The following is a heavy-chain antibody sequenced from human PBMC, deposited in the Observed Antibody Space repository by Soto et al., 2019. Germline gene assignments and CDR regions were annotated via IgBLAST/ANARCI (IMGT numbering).Heavy chain of an antibody. CDR1: GFTFSSYA. CDR3: AKPDSSSPNYYYYGMDV. Sequence: GGSLRLSCAASGFTFSSYAMSWFRQAPGNGLEWVSAISGSGGSTYYADSVKGRFTISRDNSKNTLYLQMNSLRAEDTAVYYCAKPDSSSPNYYYYGMDVWGQGTTVTVSS. V-gene: IGHV3-23*01. D-gene: IGHD6-6*01. CDR2: ISGSGGST. J-gene: IGHJ6*02.